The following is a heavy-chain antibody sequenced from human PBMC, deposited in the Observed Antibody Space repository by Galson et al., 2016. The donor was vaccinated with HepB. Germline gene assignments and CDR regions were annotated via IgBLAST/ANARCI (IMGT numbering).Heavy chain of an antibody. J-gene: IGHJ6*02. CDR3: ARGGQVTMVQGVVISFGMDV. CDR2: IYHSGST. Sequence: TLSLTCIVSGGSIRSGGHSWSWIRRPPGKGLEWIGNIYHSGSTYYNPSLKSRVTFSVDRSRNQFSLKLRSVTAADTAVYYCARGGQVTMVQGVVISFGMDVWGQATTVTVS. V-gene: IGHV4-30-2*01. CDR1: GGSIRSGGHS. D-gene: IGHD3-10*01.